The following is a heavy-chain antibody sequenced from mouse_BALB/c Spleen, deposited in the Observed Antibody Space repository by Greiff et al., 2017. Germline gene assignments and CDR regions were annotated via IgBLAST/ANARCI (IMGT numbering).Heavy chain of an antibody. CDR3: ARCWFAY. CDR1: GFTFSDYY. CDR2: ISDGGSYT. Sequence: EVQRVESGGGLVKPGGSLKLSCAASGFTFSDYYMYWVRQTPEKRLEWVATISDGGSYTYYPDSVKGRFTISRDDAKNNLYLQMSSLKSEDTAMYYCARCWFAYWGQGTLVTVSA. V-gene: IGHV5-4*02. J-gene: IGHJ3*01.